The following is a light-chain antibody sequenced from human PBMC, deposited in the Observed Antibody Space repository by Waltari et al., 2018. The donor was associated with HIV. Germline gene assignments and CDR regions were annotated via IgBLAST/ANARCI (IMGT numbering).Light chain of an antibody. Sequence: QSALTQPASVSGSLRQSITISCTGTSSDVGNYDLVSWYQQHPGKAPKIIIYEVNKRPPGASNRMSGSKSGNTASLTISVLQAEDEADYYCCSYSDRRIYVFGSGTRVSAL. CDR2: EVN. CDR1: SSDVGNYDL. J-gene: IGLJ1*01. CDR3: CSYSDRRIYV. V-gene: IGLV2-23*02.